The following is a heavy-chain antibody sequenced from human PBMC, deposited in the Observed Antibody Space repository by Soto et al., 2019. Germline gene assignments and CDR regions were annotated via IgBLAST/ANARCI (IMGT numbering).Heavy chain of an antibody. D-gene: IGHD5-12*01. J-gene: IGHJ6*02. V-gene: IGHV3-23*01. CDR2: ISDSGVTT. CDR1: GFTFRSYA. Sequence: EVYLLESGGGLVQPGGSLRLSCAASGFTFRSYAVSWVRQDPGKGLEWVSGISDSGVTTYYADSVKGRFTISRDNSKNTMYLQMSSLRAEGTAVYYGAIQALDLVPDNCHFYRMDVWGQGTTVTVS. CDR3: AIQALDLVPDNCHFYRMDV.